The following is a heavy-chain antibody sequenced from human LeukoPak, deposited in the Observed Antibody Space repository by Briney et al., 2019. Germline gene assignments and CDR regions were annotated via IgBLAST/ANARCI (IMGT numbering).Heavy chain of an antibody. D-gene: IGHD6-6*01. V-gene: IGHV3-48*03. CDR1: GFTFSSYE. CDR3: ARDRHSSSVD. CDR2: ISSSGSTI. J-gene: IGHJ4*02. Sequence: GGSLRLSCAASGFTFSSYEMNWVRQAPGKGLEWVSYISSSGSTIYYADSVKGRFTISRDNAKNSLYLQMNSLRAEDTAVYYCARDRHSSSVDWGQGTLVTVSS.